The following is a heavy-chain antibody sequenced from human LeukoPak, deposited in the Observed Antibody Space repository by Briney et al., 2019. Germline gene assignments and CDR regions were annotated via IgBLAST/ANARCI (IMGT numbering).Heavy chain of an antibody. D-gene: IGHD1-1*01. J-gene: IGHJ3*02. V-gene: IGHV3-21*01. CDR3: ARAGRVSGNDAFDI. Sequence: GGSLRLPCAASGFTFSSYSMNWVRQAPGKGLEWVSSISSSSSYIYYADSVKGRFTISRDNAKNSLYLQMNSLRAEDTAVYYCARAGRVSGNDAFDIWGQGTMVTVSS. CDR1: GFTFSSYS. CDR2: ISSSSSYI.